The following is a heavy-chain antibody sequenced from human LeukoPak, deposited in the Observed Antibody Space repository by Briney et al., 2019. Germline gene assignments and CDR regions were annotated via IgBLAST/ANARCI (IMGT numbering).Heavy chain of an antibody. CDR3: ARVSRVLGTSTLDN. V-gene: IGHV3-66*01. CDR2: IYTGGST. CDR1: GFTVSSNN. Sequence: GGSLSLSCAAPGFTVSSNNMSWVRQAPGKGLEWVSVIYTGGSTYFTDSVNGRFTISRDYSKNTLYLEMNSLRVEDTAVYYCARVSRVLGTSTLDNWGQGTLVTVSS. J-gene: IGHJ4*02. D-gene: IGHD2-15*01.